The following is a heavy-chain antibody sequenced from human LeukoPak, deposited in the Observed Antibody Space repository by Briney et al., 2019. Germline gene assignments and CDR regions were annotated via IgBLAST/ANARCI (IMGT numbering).Heavy chain of an antibody. CDR2: ISHTGGT. CDR3: ARGGREQWLVRGPPTRWDFDY. V-gene: IGHV4-30-2*01. Sequence: SETLSLTCTVSGGSISSADYYWTWIRQPPGKGVEWIGYISHTGGTYYNSSLLSRVTISVDRSKNQFFLTLGSVTAADTAVYYCARGGREQWLVRGPPTRWDFDYWGQGTLVTVSS. CDR1: GGSISSADYY. J-gene: IGHJ4*02. D-gene: IGHD6-19*01.